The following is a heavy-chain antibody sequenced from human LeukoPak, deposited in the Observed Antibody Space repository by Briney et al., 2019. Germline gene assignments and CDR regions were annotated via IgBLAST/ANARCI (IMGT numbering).Heavy chain of an antibody. CDR1: SGSIFSTNW. V-gene: IGHV4-4*02. CDR2: IFHSGST. D-gene: IGHD7-27*01. CDR3: ASRKLGNDY. J-gene: IGHJ4*02. Sequence: SETLSLTCTVSSGSIFSTNWWSWVRQPPGKGLEWIGQIFHSGSTSYSPSLKSRVTISMDKSKNQISLRLTSVTAADTAVYYCASRKLGNDYWGQGTLVTVSS.